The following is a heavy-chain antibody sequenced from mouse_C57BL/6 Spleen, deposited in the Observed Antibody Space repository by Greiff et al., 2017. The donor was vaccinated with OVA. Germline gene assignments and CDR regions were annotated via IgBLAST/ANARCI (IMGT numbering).Heavy chain of an antibody. CDR3: ASHGDFDY. CDR2: INPSSGYT. V-gene: IGHV1-7*01. Sequence: QVQLQHSGAELAKPVASVKLSFNASVYTFTIYCMHWVKQRPGQGLEWIGYINPSSGYTKYNQKFKDKATLTADKSSSTAYMQLSSLTYEDSAVYYCASHGDFDYWGQGTTLTVSS. D-gene: IGHD1-1*02. CDR1: VYTFTIYC. J-gene: IGHJ2*01.